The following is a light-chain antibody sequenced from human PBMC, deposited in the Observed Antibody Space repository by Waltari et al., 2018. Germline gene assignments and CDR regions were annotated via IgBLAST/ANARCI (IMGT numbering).Light chain of an antibody. Sequence: QSVLTQPPSVSAAPGQRVTISCSGGHSNIGNNYVSWYRQFPGTAPELLIYEDGERTSGGPGRFAGSKSGTSATLDITGLQAGDEADYYCGTWDSSLSGAVFGGGTHLTVL. CDR3: GTWDSSLSGAV. CDR1: HSNIGNNY. V-gene: IGLV1-51*02. CDR2: EDG. J-gene: IGLJ7*01.